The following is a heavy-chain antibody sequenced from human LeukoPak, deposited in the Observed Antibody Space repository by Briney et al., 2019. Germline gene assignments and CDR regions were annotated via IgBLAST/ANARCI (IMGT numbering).Heavy chain of an antibody. D-gene: IGHD2-2*02. CDR2: IYTSGST. J-gene: IGHJ6*03. V-gene: IGHV4-4*07. CDR3: ARGDRLYRNYYYYYYMDV. Sequence: ASETLSLTCTVSGGSISSYYWSWIRQPAGKGLEWIGRIYTSGSTNYNPSLKSRVTMSVDTSKNQFSLKLSSVTAADTAVYYCARGDRLYRNYYYYYYMDVWGKGTTVTVSS. CDR1: GGSISSYY.